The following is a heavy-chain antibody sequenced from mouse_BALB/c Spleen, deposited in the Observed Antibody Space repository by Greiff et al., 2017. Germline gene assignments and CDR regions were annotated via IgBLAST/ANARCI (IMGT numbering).Heavy chain of an antibody. D-gene: IGHD2-4*01. CDR2: ISDGGSYT. CDR1: GFTFSDYY. CDR3: ARGDYDYDGGGFDY. V-gene: IGHV5-4*02. J-gene: IGHJ2*01. Sequence: EVQRVESGGGLVKPGGSLKLSCAASGFTFSDYYMYWVRQTPEKRLEWVATISDGGSYTYYPDSVKGRFTISRDNAKNNLYLQMSSLKSEDTAMYYCARGDYDYDGGGFDYWGQGTTLTVSS.